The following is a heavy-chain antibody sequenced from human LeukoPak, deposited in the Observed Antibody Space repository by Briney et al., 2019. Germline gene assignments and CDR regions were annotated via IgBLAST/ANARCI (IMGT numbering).Heavy chain of an antibody. CDR1: GGSIRSSYYY. D-gene: IGHD3-10*01. CDR2: IYDSGST. V-gene: IGHV4-39*01. Sequence: SETLSLTCTVSGGSIRSSYYYWGWIRQPPGKGLEWIGSIYDSGSTYYNPSLKSRVTISVDTSKNQFSLKLNSVTAADTAVYYCARAMVRGVIGYWGQGTLVTVSS. J-gene: IGHJ4*02. CDR3: ARAMVRGVIGY.